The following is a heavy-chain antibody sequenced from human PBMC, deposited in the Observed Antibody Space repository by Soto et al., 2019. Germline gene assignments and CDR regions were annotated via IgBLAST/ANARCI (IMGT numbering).Heavy chain of an antibody. CDR3: ARQGCSSTSCYAPRGWFDP. D-gene: IGHD2-2*01. J-gene: IGHJ5*02. V-gene: IGHV4-39*01. Sequence: QLQLQESGPGLVKPSETLSLTCTVSGGSISSSSYYWGWIRQPPGKGLEWIGSIYYSGSTYYNPSRKSRVTISVDTSKNQFSLKLSSVTAADTAVYYCARQGCSSTSCYAPRGWFDPWGQGTLVTVSS. CDR2: IYYSGST. CDR1: GGSISSSSYY.